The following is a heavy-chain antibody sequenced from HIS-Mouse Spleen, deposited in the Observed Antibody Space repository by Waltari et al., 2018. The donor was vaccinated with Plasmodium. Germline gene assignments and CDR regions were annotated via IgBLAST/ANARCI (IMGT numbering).Heavy chain of an antibody. V-gene: IGHV1-18*01. CDR1: GYTFTIYG. J-gene: IGHJ3*02. Sequence: VQLVQFGAKVNKPGAPVKVSCKSSGYTFTIYGFTRVRPAPGQGLEWMGWISPYNGNTNFAQKLQGRVTMTTDTSTSTAYMELRSLGFDDTAVYYCARGSAGDAFDIWGQGTMVTVSS. CDR2: ISPYNGNT. D-gene: IGHD6-19*01. CDR3: ARGSAGDAFDI.